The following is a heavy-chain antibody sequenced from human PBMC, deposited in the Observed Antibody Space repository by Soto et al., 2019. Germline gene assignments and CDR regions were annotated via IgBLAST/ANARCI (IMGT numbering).Heavy chain of an antibody. D-gene: IGHD3-10*01. CDR1: GGSISSYY. V-gene: IGHV4-59*01. J-gene: IGHJ6*02. Sequence: PSETLSLTCTVSGGSISSYYWSWIRQPPGKGLEWIGYIYYSGSTNYNPSLKSRVTISVDTSKNQFSLKLSSVTAADTAVYYCARTPAGYYYGSGSPPYYYGMDVWGQGTTVTVSS. CDR2: IYYSGST. CDR3: ARTPAGYYYGSGSPPYYYGMDV.